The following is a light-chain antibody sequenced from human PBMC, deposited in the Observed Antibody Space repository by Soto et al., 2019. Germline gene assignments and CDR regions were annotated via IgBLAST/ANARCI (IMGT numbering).Light chain of an antibody. CDR1: NIGSKN. Sequence: SYELTQPLSVSVALGQTARITCGGNNIGSKNVHWYQQKPGQAPVLVIYRDSNRPSVITERFSGSNSGNTATLTIGRAQDGNEADDCCQVWASRTEFVFGGGTQLAVL. CDR3: QVWASRTEFV. J-gene: IGLJ2*01. V-gene: IGLV3-9*01. CDR2: RDS.